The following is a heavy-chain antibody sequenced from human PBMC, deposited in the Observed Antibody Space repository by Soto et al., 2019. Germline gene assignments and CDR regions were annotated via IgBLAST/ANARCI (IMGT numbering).Heavy chain of an antibody. CDR1: GFSLSTSGVG. V-gene: IGHV2-5*02. J-gene: IGHJ4*02. Sequence: QITLKESGPPLVKPTQTLTLTCTFSGFSLSTSGVGVGWIRQPPGKALEWLALIYWDDDKRYSPSLKSRLTITKDTSKNQVVLTMTNMDPVDTATYYCAHSLTYDFWSGYYSDYWGQGTLVTVSS. D-gene: IGHD3-3*01. CDR2: IYWDDDK. CDR3: AHSLTYDFWSGYYSDY.